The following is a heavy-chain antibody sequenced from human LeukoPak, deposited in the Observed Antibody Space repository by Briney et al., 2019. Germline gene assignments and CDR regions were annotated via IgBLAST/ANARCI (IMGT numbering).Heavy chain of an antibody. V-gene: IGHV3-30*03. D-gene: IGHD3-10*01. J-gene: IGHJ4*02. Sequence: PGGSLRLSCAASGFAFSTYSMNWVRQAPGKGLEWVAVISYDGSNKYYADSVKGRFTISRDNSKNTLYLQMNSLRAEDTAVYYCARSIGYGSGSYSDPQGYWGQGTLVTVSS. CDR1: GFAFSTYS. CDR2: ISYDGSNK. CDR3: ARSIGYGSGSYSDPQGY.